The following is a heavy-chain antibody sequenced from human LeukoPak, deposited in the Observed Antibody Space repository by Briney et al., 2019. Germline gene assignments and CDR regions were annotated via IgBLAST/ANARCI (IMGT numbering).Heavy chain of an antibody. J-gene: IGHJ4*02. CDR3: ARRLLGYCSSTSCEEDY. D-gene: IGHD2-2*01. V-gene: IGHV1-69*05. CDR1: GGTFSSYA. CDR2: IIPIFGTA. Sequence: SVKVSCKASGGTFSSYAISWVRQAPGQGLEWMGGIIPIFGTANYAQKFQGRVTITTDESTSTAYMELSSLRSEDTAVYYCARRLLGYCSSTSCEEDYWGQGTLVTVSS.